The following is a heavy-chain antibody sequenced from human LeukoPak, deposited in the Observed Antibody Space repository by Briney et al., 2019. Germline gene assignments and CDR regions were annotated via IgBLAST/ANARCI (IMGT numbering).Heavy chain of an antibody. CDR3: ARLTSTCTGGSCYHYYFDY. Sequence: GSLRLSCAASGFTFSSYAMTWVRQPPGKGLEWIGSIYHSGSTYYNPSLKSRVTLSVDTSKNQFSLKLSSVTAADTAVYYCARLTSTCTGGSCYHYYFDYWGQGTLVTVSS. CDR2: IYHSGST. CDR1: GFTFSSYA. V-gene: IGHV4-38-2*01. J-gene: IGHJ4*02. D-gene: IGHD2-15*01.